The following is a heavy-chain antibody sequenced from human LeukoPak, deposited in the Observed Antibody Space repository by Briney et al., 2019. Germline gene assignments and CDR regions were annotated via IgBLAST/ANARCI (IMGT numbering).Heavy chain of an antibody. Sequence: SETLSLTCAVYGGSFSGYYWSWIRQPPGKGLEWIGEINHSGSTNYNPSLTSRVTISVDTSKNQFSLKLSSVTAADTAVYYCARGADIAVLVATSDAFDIWGQGTMVTVSS. V-gene: IGHV4-34*01. CDR3: ARGADIAVLVATSDAFDI. J-gene: IGHJ3*02. CDR1: GGSFSGYY. CDR2: INHSGST. D-gene: IGHD6-19*01.